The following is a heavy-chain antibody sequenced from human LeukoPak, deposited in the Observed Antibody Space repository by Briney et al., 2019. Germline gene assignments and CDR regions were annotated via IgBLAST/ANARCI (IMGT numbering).Heavy chain of an antibody. D-gene: IGHD3-22*01. V-gene: IGHV3-15*01. Sequence: PGGSLRLSCAASGFTFSNAWMNWVRQAPGKGLEWVGRIKRKTDGGTTDYAAPVEGRFTISRVDSKTTLYLQMNSLKTEDTAVYYCTVTRIYYYDSSGYYYNPYYFDYWGQGTLVTVSS. J-gene: IGHJ4*02. CDR3: TVTRIYYYDSSGYYYNPYYFDY. CDR2: IKRKTDGGTT. CDR1: GFTFSNAW.